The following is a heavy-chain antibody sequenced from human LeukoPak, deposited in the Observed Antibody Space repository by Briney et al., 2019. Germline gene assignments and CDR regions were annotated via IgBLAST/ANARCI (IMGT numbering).Heavy chain of an antibody. J-gene: IGHJ4*02. D-gene: IGHD4-11*01. Sequence: GGSLRLSCAASGFTLSSYEMNWVRQAPGKGLEWVSYISSSGSTIYYADSVKGRFTISRDNAKNSLYLQMNSLRAEDTAVYYCARDGRYSNYGDFDYWGQGTLVTVSS. V-gene: IGHV3-48*03. CDR3: ARDGRYSNYGDFDY. CDR1: GFTLSSYE. CDR2: ISSSGSTI.